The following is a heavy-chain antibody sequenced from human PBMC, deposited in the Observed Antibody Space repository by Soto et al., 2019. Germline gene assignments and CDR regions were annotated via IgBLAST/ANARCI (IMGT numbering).Heavy chain of an antibody. CDR3: ARDKTSATSVLRFLEWSYPFDP. J-gene: IGHJ5*02. Sequence: ASVKVSCKAQGYIFTKYGIGWVRQAPGHGLEWMGLINVYNGDRKVAQKFQDRVSMTTDTATDTAYMELKSLRSGDTAVYYCARDKTSATSVLRFLEWSYPFDPWGQGTLVTVSS. V-gene: IGHV1-18*01. D-gene: IGHD3-3*01. CDR2: INVYNGDR. CDR1: GYIFTKYG.